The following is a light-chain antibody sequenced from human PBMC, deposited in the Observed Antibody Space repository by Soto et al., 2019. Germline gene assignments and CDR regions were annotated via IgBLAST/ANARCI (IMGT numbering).Light chain of an antibody. Sequence: QSALTQPASVSGSPGQSITISCTGTSSDVGSYNLVSWYQQHPGKAPKLMIYEVSKRPSGVPNHFSGSKSGNTASLTISGLQAEDEADYYCCSYAGSSTLVFGGGTKLTV. CDR2: EVS. CDR3: CSYAGSSTLV. CDR1: SSDVGSYNL. J-gene: IGLJ2*01. V-gene: IGLV2-23*02.